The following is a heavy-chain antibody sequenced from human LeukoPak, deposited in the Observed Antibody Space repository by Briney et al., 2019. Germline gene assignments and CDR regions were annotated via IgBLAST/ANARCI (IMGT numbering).Heavy chain of an antibody. J-gene: IGHJ4*02. CDR2: ISGSGGST. CDR3: AKIQLRLGELSSTQDDY. Sequence: GGSLRLSCAASGFTFSSYAMSWVRQAPGKGLEWVSAISGSGGSTYYADSVKGRFTISRDNYKNTLYLQMNSLRAKDTAVYYCAKIQLRLGELSSTQDDYWGQGTLVTVSS. CDR1: GFTFSSYA. V-gene: IGHV3-23*01. D-gene: IGHD3-16*02.